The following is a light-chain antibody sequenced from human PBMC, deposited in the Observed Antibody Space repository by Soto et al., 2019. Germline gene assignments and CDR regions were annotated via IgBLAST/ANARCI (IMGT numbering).Light chain of an antibody. Sequence: EIVLTQSPATLSLSPGERATLSCRASQSVSSYLAWYQQKPGQAPRLLIYDASNRATGIPARFSGSGSGTDLTLTISSLEPEDFAFDYCQQRSNWPPLFTFGPGTKVDIK. CDR3: QQRSNWPPLFT. CDR2: DAS. J-gene: IGKJ3*01. CDR1: QSVSSY. V-gene: IGKV3-11*01.